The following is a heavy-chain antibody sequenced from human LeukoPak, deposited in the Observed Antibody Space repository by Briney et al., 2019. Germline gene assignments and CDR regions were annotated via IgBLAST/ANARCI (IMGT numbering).Heavy chain of an antibody. J-gene: IGHJ6*03. Sequence: PSETLSLTCTVSGGSISSSGYYWGWIRQPPGKGLEWIGSIYYSGSTYYNPSLKSRVTISVDTSKNQFSLKLSSVTAADTAVYYCARVVDYYYNYMDVWGKGTTVTISS. V-gene: IGHV4-39*07. CDR1: GGSISSSGYY. CDR2: IYYSGST. CDR3: ARVVDYYYNYMDV. D-gene: IGHD2-15*01.